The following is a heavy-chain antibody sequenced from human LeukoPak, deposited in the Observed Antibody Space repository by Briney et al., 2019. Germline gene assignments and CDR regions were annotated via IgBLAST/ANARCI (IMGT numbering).Heavy chain of an antibody. CDR2: IYTSGST. D-gene: IGHD3-3*01. Sequence: SETLSLTCTVSGGSISSYYWSWIRQPAGKGLEWIGRIYTSGSTNYNPSLKSRVTMSVDTSKNQFSLKLSSVTAADTAVYYCARDKRGDFWSGYPSYYMDVWGKGTTVTVSS. CDR3: ARDKRGDFWSGYPSYYMDV. J-gene: IGHJ6*03. CDR1: GGSISSYY. V-gene: IGHV4-4*07.